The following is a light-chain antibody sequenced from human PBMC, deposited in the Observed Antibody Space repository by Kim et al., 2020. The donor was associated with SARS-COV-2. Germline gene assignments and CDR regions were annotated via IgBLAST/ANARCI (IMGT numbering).Light chain of an antibody. J-gene: IGLJ1*01. CDR1: SSNSGAGDE. CDR2: GNS. Sequence: GVTSTSNGSSSNSGAGDEVHWYQQLPGTAPKLLIYGNSNRPSGVPDRFSGSKSGTSASLAITGLQAEDEADYYCQSYDSSLSGYVFGTGTKVTVL. V-gene: IGLV1-40*01. CDR3: QSYDSSLSGYV.